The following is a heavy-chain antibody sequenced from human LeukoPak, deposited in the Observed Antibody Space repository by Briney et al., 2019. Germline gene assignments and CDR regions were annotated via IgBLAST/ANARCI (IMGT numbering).Heavy chain of an antibody. CDR1: GFTFSRDW. Sequence: GGSLRLSCAASGFTFSRDWMHWVRQAPGKGLVWVSRISDDGSITTYADSVQGRFTISRDNAKSTVFLQMNSLRVEDTAHYYCARDLAMAGRDLDYWGQGTLVTVSS. CDR3: ARDLAMAGRDLDY. CDR2: ISDDGSIT. V-gene: IGHV3-74*03. D-gene: IGHD6-19*01. J-gene: IGHJ4*02.